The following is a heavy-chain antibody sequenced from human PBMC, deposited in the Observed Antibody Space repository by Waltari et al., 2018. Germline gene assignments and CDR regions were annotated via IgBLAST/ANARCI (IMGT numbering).Heavy chain of an antibody. J-gene: IGHJ3*02. CDR1: GGTLNTYS. D-gene: IGHD2-21*02. V-gene: IGHV1-8*02. Sequence: QVQLVQSGAEVKKPGTSVKVSCKASGGTLNTYSINWVRQATGQGLEWMGWMNPNSGNTGYAQKFQGRVTMTRNTSISTAYMELSSLRSEDTAVYYCARIRNCGGDCFDAFDIWGQGTMVTVSS. CDR2: MNPNSGNT. CDR3: ARIRNCGGDCFDAFDI.